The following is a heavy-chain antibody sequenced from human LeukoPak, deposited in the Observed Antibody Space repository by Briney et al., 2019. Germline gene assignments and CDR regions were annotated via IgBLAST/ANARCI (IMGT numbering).Heavy chain of an antibody. CDR3: ACSPPPFLEWSGPFCEH. J-gene: IGHJ1*01. CDR2: INPSGGST. CDR1: GYTFTSYY. V-gene: IGHV1-46*01. Sequence: GASVKVSCKASGYTFTSYYMHWVRQAPGQGLEWMGIINPSGGSTSYAQKFQGRVTMTRDTYTSTVYMELSSLRSEDTAVYYCACSPPPFLEWSGPFCEHWGQGTLVTVSS. D-gene: IGHD3-3*02.